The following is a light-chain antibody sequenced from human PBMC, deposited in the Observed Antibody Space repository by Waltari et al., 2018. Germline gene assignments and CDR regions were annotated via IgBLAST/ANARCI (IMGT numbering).Light chain of an antibody. CDR1: RDIGTY. V-gene: IGKV3-20*01. Sequence: ELVLTQSPGTLSLSPGERATLSCRASRDIGTYLVWYQRKPGQAPRLLIYRASNRATGIPDRFSGSGSGTDFSLTISRLEPEDFAVYYCQNHERLPATFGQGTRVEIK. J-gene: IGKJ1*01. CDR3: QNHERLPAT. CDR2: RAS.